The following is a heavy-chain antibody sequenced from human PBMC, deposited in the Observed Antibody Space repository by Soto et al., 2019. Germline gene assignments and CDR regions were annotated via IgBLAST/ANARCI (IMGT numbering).Heavy chain of an antibody. J-gene: IGHJ4*02. Sequence: EELLVESGGGLVQPGGSLRLSCAASGFTFSSYWMSWVRQTPGKGLEWVANMNRDGTEKSYVDSVAGRFTISRDNARNALYLQMNNLRVDDTAVYYCARDPNSGYDRGRNYWGQGTLVSVSS. D-gene: IGHD5-12*01. CDR3: ARDPNSGYDRGRNY. CDR1: GFTFSSYW. CDR2: MNRDGTEK. V-gene: IGHV3-7*05.